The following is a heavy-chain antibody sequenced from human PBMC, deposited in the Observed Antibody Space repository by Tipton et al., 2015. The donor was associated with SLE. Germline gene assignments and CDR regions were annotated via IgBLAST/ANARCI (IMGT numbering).Heavy chain of an antibody. CDR2: IYHSGST. D-gene: IGHD2-15*01. V-gene: IGHV4-4*02. CDR3: ARQVGARGYFDL. CDR1: GGSISSGNW. J-gene: IGHJ2*01. Sequence: TLSLTCDVSGGSISSGNWWTWVRQPPGKGLEWIESIYHSGSTYYNPSLKSRVTISVDTSKNQFSLKLSSVTAADTAVYYCARQVGARGYFDLWGRGTLVTVSS.